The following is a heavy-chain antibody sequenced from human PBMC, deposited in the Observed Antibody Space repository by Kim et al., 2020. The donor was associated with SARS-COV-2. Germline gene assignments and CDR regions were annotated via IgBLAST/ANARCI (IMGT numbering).Heavy chain of an antibody. D-gene: IGHD6-13*01. Sequence: GGSLRLSCAASGFTFSSYAMHWVRQAPGKGLEWVAVISYDGSNKYYADSVKGRFTISRDNSKNTLYLQMNSLRAEDTAVYYCARVGPSLIAAAARGYFQHWGQGTLVTVSS. J-gene: IGHJ1*01. CDR2: ISYDGSNK. CDR3: ARVGPSLIAAAARGYFQH. CDR1: GFTFSSYA. V-gene: IGHV3-30*04.